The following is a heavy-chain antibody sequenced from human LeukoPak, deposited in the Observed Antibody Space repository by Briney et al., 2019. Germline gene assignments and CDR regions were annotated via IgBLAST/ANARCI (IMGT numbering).Heavy chain of an antibody. V-gene: IGHV4-59*08. CDR2: ISYSGYT. J-gene: IGHJ4*02. D-gene: IGHD4-11*01. Sequence: SETPSLTCTVSGGSISSHYWSWIRQPPGKGLEWIGYISYSGYTNYNPSLKSRVTMSVDTSKNKFSLRLSSVTAADTAVYYCARHDYSNPRLDYWGQGTLVTVSS. CDR1: GGSISSHY. CDR3: ARHDYSNPRLDY.